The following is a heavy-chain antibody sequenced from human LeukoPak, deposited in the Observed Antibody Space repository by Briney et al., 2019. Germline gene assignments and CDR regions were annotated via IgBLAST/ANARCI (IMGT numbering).Heavy chain of an antibody. CDR2: IYYNGDT. Sequence: SETLSLTCAVSGVSVWSSSYYWGWVSQPPGKGLEWIGHIYYNGDTHYNRSLKSRVTMSVDRSNNHFSLNLTSVTATDTAVYFCARLVSTGSGDRFDSWSPGTLVPVSS. J-gene: IGHJ4*02. D-gene: IGHD3-10*01. CDR3: ARLVSTGSGDRFDS. CDR1: GVSVWSSSYY. V-gene: IGHV4-39*02.